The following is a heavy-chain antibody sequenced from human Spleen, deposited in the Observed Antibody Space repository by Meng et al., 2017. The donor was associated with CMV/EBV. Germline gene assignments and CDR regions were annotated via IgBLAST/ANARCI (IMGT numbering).Heavy chain of an antibody. V-gene: IGHV4-39*01. D-gene: IGHD2-2*02. CDR2: IYYSGIN. CDR1: GGSISSSSYY. CDR3: ARHGGIVVVTAAIGGGWFDP. Sequence: SETLSLTCTLSGGSISSSSYYWGWIRQPPGKGLEWIGSIYYSGINFYNPSLKRRVTISVDTSKNQFSLKLSSVTAADTAVYYCARHGGIVVVTAAIGGGWFDPWGQGTLVTVSS. J-gene: IGHJ5*02.